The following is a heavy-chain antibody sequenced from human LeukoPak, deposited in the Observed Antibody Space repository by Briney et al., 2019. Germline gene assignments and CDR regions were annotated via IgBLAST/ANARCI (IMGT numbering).Heavy chain of an antibody. V-gene: IGHV1-18*04. CDR2: ISAYNGNT. Sequence: ASVKVSCKASGYTFTSYGISWVRQAPGQGLEWMGWISAYNGNTNYAQKLQGRVTMTTDKSTSTAYMELRSLRSDDTAVYYCAWRLAVAGILDYWGQGTLVTVSS. J-gene: IGHJ4*02. D-gene: IGHD6-19*01. CDR3: AWRLAVAGILDY. CDR1: GYTFTSYG.